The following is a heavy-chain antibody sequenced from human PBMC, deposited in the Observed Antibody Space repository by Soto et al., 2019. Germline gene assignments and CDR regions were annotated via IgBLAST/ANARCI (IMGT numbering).Heavy chain of an antibody. CDR1: GGTFSSYA. J-gene: IGHJ6*02. CDR3: ASLIAARPRAYYYGMDV. Sequence: QVQLVQSGAEVKKPGSSVKVSCKASGGTFSSYAISWVRQAPGQGLEWMGGIIPIFGTANYAQKFQGRVTITADESTSTADMELSSLRSEDTAVYYCASLIAARPRAYYYGMDVWGQGTTVTVSS. CDR2: IIPIFGTA. V-gene: IGHV1-69*01. D-gene: IGHD6-6*01.